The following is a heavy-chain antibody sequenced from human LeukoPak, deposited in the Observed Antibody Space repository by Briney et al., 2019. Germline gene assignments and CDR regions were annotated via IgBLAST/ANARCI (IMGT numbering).Heavy chain of an antibody. CDR2: IYHSVST. V-gene: IGHV4-38-2*02. CDR3: ARDSSTDYGSGSYRGVY. J-gene: IGHJ4*02. D-gene: IGHD3-10*01. CDR1: GYSINRGYY. Sequence: SETLSLTCTVSGYSINRGYYWGWIRQPPGMGLEWIGSIYHSVSTYYNPSLKTRVTISVDTSKNQFSLKLSSVTAADTAVYYCARDSSTDYGSGSYRGVYWGQGTLVTVSS.